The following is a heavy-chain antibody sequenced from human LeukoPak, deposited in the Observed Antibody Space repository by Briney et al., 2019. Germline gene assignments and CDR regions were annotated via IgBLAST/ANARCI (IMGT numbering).Heavy chain of an antibody. CDR1: GYTFTGYY. CDR3: ARGSYNWYYGSGSYYKGSWFDP. V-gene: IGHV1-2*04. J-gene: IGHJ5*02. Sequence: GASVKVSCKASGYTFTGYYMHWVRQAPGQGLEWMGWINPNSGGANYAQKFQGWVTMTRDTSISTAYMELSRLRSDDTAVYYCARGSYNWYYGSGSYYKGSWFDPWGQGTLVTVSS. D-gene: IGHD3-10*01. CDR2: INPNSGGA.